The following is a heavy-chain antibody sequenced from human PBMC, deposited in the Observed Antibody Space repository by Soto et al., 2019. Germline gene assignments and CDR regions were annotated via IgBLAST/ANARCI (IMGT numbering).Heavy chain of an antibody. CDR3: ARGPTDYYDNSANYFLDY. J-gene: IGHJ4*02. Sequence: SVKVSCKASGGTFSSYAISWVRQAPGQGLEWMGGIIPIFGTANYAQKFQGRVTITTDESTSTAYMEMSSLRSDDTAVYYCARGPTDYYDNSANYFLDYWGQGTLVTVSS. CDR1: GGTFSSYA. V-gene: IGHV1-69*05. D-gene: IGHD3-22*01. CDR2: IIPIFGTA.